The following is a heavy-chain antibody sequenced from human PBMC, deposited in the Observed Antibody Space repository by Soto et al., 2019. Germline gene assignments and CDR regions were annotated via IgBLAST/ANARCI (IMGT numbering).Heavy chain of an antibody. D-gene: IGHD2-15*01. CDR1: GYTFTSYY. CDR3: ARGPVNIVVVVAATTVYVY. CDR2: INPSGGST. J-gene: IGHJ4*02. Sequence: QVQLVQSGGEVKKTGASVKVSCKASGYTFTSYYMHWVRQAPGPGLEWMGIINPSGGSTSYAQKFQGRVSMTRDTSTNTVYMELSSLRSEDTAVYYCARGPVNIVVVVAATTVYVYWGKGTLVTDSS. V-gene: IGHV1-46*03.